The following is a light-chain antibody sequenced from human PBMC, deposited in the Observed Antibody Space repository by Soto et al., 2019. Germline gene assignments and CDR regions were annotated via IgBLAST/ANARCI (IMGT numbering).Light chain of an antibody. CDR3: QQYFTTPLT. V-gene: IGKV4-1*01. J-gene: IGKJ4*01. CDR1: QSVLFNARDY. Sequence: DIVMTQSPDSLAVSLGERATINCKSSQSVLFNARDYLAWYQQKSGRPPKLLLYWASKRESGIPDRFVGSGSGTSFTLTINTLQSEDVAVYYCQQYFTTPLTFGGGTRLEIK. CDR2: WAS.